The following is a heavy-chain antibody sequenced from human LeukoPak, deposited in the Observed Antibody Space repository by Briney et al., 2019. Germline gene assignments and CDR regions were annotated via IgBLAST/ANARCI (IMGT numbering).Heavy chain of an antibody. Sequence: SVKVSCKASGGTFSSYTISWVRQAPGQGLEWTGSIIPILGIANYAQKFQGRVRITADKSTSTAYMELSSLRSEDTAVYYCASGRYCSSTSCFTEFDYWGQGTLVTVSS. CDR1: GGTFSSYT. V-gene: IGHV1-69*02. J-gene: IGHJ4*02. D-gene: IGHD2-2*02. CDR2: IIPILGIA. CDR3: ASGRYCSSTSCFTEFDY.